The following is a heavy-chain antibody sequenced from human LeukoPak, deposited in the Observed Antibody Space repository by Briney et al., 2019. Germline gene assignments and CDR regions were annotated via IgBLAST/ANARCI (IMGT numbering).Heavy chain of an antibody. Sequence: PSETMSLTCTVSGGSISSGSYYGSWIRQPAGKGLEWIGRIYTSGSTNYNPSLKSRVTISVDTSKNQFSLKLSSVTAADTAMYYCARVQSRIVVVPAAPAYYYYYMDVWGKGTTVTVSS. J-gene: IGHJ6*03. CDR1: GGSISSGSYY. CDR3: ARVQSRIVVVPAAPAYYYYYMDV. V-gene: IGHV4-61*02. CDR2: IYTSGST. D-gene: IGHD2-2*01.